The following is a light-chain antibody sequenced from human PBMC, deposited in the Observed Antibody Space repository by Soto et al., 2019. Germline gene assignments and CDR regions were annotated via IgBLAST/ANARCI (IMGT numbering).Light chain of an antibody. CDR3: QRYGG. CDR2: SAS. V-gene: IGKV3-20*01. Sequence: EIVLTQSPGTLSLSTGERATLSCRASQSVSSSHLAWYQQKPGQAPRLLIYSASSRATGIPDRFSGSGSGTDFTLTISRLEPEDFAVYYCQRYGGFGQGTKVDIK. J-gene: IGKJ1*01. CDR1: QSVSSSH.